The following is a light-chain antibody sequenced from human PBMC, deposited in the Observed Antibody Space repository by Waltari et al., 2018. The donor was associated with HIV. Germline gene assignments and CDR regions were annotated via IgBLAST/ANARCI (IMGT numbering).Light chain of an antibody. CDR3: QSTDSSGTYVV. CDR1: ALPNQY. CDR2: KDS. J-gene: IGLJ2*01. Sequence: SYELTQPPSLSVSPGRPASITCSGDALPNQYAHWYQQKAGQAPVLIIYKDSERPSGIPERFSGSSSGTTVTLTISGVQAEDEADYYCQSTDSSGTYVVFGGGTKVTVL. V-gene: IGLV3-25*03.